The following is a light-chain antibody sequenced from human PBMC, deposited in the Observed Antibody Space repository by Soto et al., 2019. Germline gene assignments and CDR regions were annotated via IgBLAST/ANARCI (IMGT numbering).Light chain of an antibody. V-gene: IGKV3-20*01. Sequence: PGARATLSCRASQSVSSSYLAWYQQKPGQAPSLLIYGASSRATGIPDRFSGSGSGTDFTLTISRLEPEDFAVYYCQQYGSSPWTFGQGTKVEIK. CDR1: QSVSSSY. CDR2: GAS. CDR3: QQYGSSPWT. J-gene: IGKJ1*01.